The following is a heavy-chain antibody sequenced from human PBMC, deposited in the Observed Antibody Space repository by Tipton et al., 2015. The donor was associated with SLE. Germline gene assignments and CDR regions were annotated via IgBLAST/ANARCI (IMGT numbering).Heavy chain of an antibody. CDR1: GGSFSGYY. Sequence: TLSLTCAVYGGSFSGYYWSWIRQPPGKGLEWIGEINHSGSTNYNPSLKSRVTISVDTSKNQFSLKLSSVTAADTAVYYCARGTVTTSGYFDYWGQGTLVTVSS. V-gene: IGHV4-34*01. CDR3: ARGTVTTSGYFDY. J-gene: IGHJ4*02. CDR2: INHSGST. D-gene: IGHD4-11*01.